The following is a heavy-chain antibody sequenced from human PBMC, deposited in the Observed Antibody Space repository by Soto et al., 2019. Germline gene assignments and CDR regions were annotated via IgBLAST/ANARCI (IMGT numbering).Heavy chain of an antibody. D-gene: IGHD2-8*02. V-gene: IGHV1-18*01. CDR2: ISLYSDGT. J-gene: IGHJ5*02. CDR1: GYTFSNYG. CDR3: ARVVPGAEAWFGA. Sequence: QVQLVQSGGEVKRPGASVKVSCKTSGYTFSNYGITCVRQSPGQPLEWLGWISLYSDGTNYAQKLQVRVSMTTETSTTTAYMELRSLRSYDTAVYCCARVVPGAEAWFGALGQVTLVTVSS.